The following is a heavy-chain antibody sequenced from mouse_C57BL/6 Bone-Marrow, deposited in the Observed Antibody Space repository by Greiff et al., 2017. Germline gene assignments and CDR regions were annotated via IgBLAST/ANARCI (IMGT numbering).Heavy chain of an antibody. J-gene: IGHJ2*01. D-gene: IGHD1-1*01. CDR2: IHPNSGST. CDR3: ARSTTVVATDY. Sequence: VQLQQPGAELVKPGASVKLSCKASGYTFTSYWMHWVTQRPGQGLEWIGMIHPNSGSTNYNEKFKSKATLTVDKSSSTAYMQLSSLTSEDSAVYYCARSTTVVATDYGGQGTTLTVSS. CDR1: GYTFTSYW. V-gene: IGHV1-64*01.